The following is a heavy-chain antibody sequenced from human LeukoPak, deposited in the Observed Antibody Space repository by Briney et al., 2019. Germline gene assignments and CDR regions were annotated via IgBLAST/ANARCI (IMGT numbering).Heavy chain of an antibody. J-gene: IGHJ4*02. CDR2: IFHSGST. CDR1: GFSISSGYF. D-gene: IGHD5-24*01. V-gene: IGHV4-38-2*02. Sequence: PSETLSLTCTVSGFSISSGYFWGWIRQPPGKGLEWIGSIFHSGSTYYNPSLRSRVTISVDTSKNQFSLKLSSVTAAGTAVYYCARDQRTIKEMATITRHIPHRPPLGYWGQGTLVTVSS. CDR3: ARDQRTIKEMATITRHIPHRPPLGY.